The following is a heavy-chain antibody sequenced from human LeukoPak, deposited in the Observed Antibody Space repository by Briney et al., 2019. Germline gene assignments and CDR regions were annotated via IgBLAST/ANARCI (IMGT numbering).Heavy chain of an antibody. CDR2: IHRSGTT. CDR3: AKAETTVTRPHWFDP. Sequence: GGSLRLSCAASGFTVSNNYISWVRQAPGKGLEWVSHIHRSGTTFYADSVKGRFTISRDNSKNTVYFQMNSLRAEDTAVYYCAKAETTVTRPHWFDPWGQGTLVTVSS. CDR1: GFTVSNNY. V-gene: IGHV3-53*01. J-gene: IGHJ5*02. D-gene: IGHD4-17*01.